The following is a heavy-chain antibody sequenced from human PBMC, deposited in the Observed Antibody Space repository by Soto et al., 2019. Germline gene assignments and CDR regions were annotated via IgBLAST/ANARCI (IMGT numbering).Heavy chain of an antibody. CDR1: GFTFSSYE. CDR2: ISSSGSTI. J-gene: IGHJ4*02. CDR3: ARESEDLTSNFDY. Sequence: GGSLRLSCAASGFTFSSYEMNWVRQAPGKGLEWVSYISSSGSTIYYADSMKGRFTISRDNAKNSLYLEMNSLRAEDTAVYYCARESEDLTSNFDYWGQGTLVTVSS. V-gene: IGHV3-48*03.